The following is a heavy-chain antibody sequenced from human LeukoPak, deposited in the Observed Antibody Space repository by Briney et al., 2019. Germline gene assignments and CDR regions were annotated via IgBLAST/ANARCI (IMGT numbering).Heavy chain of an antibody. CDR3: ARSYCSSTSCYLFDY. V-gene: IGHV1-69*05. Sequence: SVKVSCKASGGTFSSYAISWVRQAPGQGLEWMGRIIPIFGTANYAQKFQGRVTITTDESTSTAYMELSSLRSEDTAEYYCARSYCSSTSCYLFDYWGQGTLVTVSS. D-gene: IGHD2-2*01. J-gene: IGHJ4*02. CDR2: IIPIFGTA. CDR1: GGTFSSYA.